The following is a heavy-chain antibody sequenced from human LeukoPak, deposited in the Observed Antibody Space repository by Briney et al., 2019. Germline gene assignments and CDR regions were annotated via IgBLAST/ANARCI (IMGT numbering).Heavy chain of an antibody. J-gene: IGHJ6*03. D-gene: IGHD4-23*01. CDR1: GGSFSGYY. Sequence: PSETLSLTCAVYGGSFSGYYWSWIRQPPGKGLEWIGEINHSGSTNYNPSLKSRVTISVDTSKNQFSLKLSSVTAADTAVYYCARRDGNSYGGNWGGYYYMDVWGKGTTVTVSS. CDR2: INHSGST. CDR3: ARRDGNSYGGNWGGYYYMDV. V-gene: IGHV4-34*01.